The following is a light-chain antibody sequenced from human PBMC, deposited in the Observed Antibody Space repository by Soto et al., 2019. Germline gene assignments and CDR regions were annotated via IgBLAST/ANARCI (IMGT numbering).Light chain of an antibody. CDR1: SSDIGGYNH. CDR2: EVT. V-gene: IGLV2-14*01. CDR3: CSYTSRTTWV. J-gene: IGLJ3*02. Sequence: QSVLTQPASVSGTPGQSITISCTGTSSDIGGYNHVSWFQQHPDKAPKLLIYEVTNRPSGVSNRFSGSKSVNTASLTISGLQAEDEADYFCCSYTSRTTWVFGGGTKLTVL.